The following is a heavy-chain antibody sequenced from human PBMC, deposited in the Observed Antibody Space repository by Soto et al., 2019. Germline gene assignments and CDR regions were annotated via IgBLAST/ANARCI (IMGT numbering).Heavy chain of an antibody. J-gene: IGHJ4*02. Sequence: GASVKVSCKASGYTFTSSGISWVRQAPGQGLEWMGWINTYNGSRIYAQNFQGRVTMTRDTSTSTVYMEVSSLRSEDTAVYYCSRVDPGETSPFDHWGQGTLVTSPQ. V-gene: IGHV1-18*01. CDR3: SRVDPGETSPFDH. CDR2: INTYNGSR. D-gene: IGHD3-10*01. CDR1: GYTFTSSG.